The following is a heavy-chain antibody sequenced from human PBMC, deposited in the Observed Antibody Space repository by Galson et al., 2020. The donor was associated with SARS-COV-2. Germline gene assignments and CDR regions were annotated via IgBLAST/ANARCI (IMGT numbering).Heavy chain of an antibody. CDR2: ITWNSKTI. Sequence: GGSLRLSCAASGFTFDDYAMHWVRQAPGKGLEWVSSITWNSKTIAYADSVKGRFTISRDNAKNSLYVQMNSLRVEDTAMYYCAKGPNSYNTAWFGIDYWGQGTLVTVSS. CDR1: GFTFDDYA. V-gene: IGHV3-9*01. J-gene: IGHJ4*02. CDR3: AKGPNSYNTAWFGIDY. D-gene: IGHD3-10*01.